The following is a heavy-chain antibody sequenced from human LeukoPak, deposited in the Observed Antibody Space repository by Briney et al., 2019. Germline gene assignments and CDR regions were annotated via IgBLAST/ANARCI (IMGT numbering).Heavy chain of an antibody. CDR2: IYYSGST. Sequence: SETLSLTCTVSGGSISSYYWSWIRQPPGKGLEWIGHIYYSGSTKYNPSLKSRVTISVDTSKNQFSLNLSSVTAADTAVYYCARGRVYYDSTGYYYWGQGTLVTVSS. V-gene: IGHV4-59*01. CDR3: ARGRVYYDSTGYYY. D-gene: IGHD3-22*01. J-gene: IGHJ4*02. CDR1: GGSISSYY.